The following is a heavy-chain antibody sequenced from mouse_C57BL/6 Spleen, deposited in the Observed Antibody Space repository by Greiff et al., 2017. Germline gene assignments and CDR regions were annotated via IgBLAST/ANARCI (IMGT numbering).Heavy chain of an antibody. D-gene: IGHD1-3*01. Sequence: EVKLQESGGGLVKPGGSLKLSCAASGFTFSDYGMHWVRQAPEKGLEWVAYISSGSSTNYYADTVKGRFTISRDNAKNTLFLQMSSLRSEDTAMYYCARSGPYWYFDVWGTGTTVTVSS. CDR2: ISSGSSTN. CDR1: GFTFSDYG. CDR3: ARSGPYWYFDV. J-gene: IGHJ1*03. V-gene: IGHV5-17*01.